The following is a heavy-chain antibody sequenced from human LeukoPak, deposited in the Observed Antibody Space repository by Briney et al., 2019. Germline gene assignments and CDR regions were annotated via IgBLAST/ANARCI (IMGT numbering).Heavy chain of an antibody. CDR2: IEQDGSER. D-gene: IGHD3-10*01. CDR1: GFTFSNYW. CDR3: ARDTYYYGSGSYFFDY. V-gene: IGHV3-7*01. Sequence: GGSLRLSCAASGFTFSNYWMSWVRQAPGKGLEWVANIEQDGSERYYVDSVKGRFTISRDNAKNSLYLQMNSLRAEGTAVYYCARDTYYYGSGSYFFDYWGQGTLVTVSS. J-gene: IGHJ4*02.